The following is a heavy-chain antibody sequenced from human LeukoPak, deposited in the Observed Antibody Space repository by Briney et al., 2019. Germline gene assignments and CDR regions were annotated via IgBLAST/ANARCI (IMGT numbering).Heavy chain of an antibody. V-gene: IGHV4-59*06. D-gene: IGHD4-17*01. J-gene: IGHJ2*01. CDR2: IYYSGST. Sequence: SETLSLTCTVSVGSISSYYWSGIREPPGEGREWVGYIYYSGSTYYNPSLKSRVTISVATSKSQFSLKLSSVTAADTAVYYCARYLNYGDSDYWYFDLWGRGTLVTVSS. CDR1: VGSISSYY. CDR3: ARYLNYGDSDYWYFDL.